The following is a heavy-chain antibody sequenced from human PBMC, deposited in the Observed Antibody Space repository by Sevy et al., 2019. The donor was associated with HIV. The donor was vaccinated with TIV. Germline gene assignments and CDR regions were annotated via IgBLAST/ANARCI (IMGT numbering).Heavy chain of an antibody. CDR3: ARDVRGEGICPGDLDY. Sequence: GGSLRLSCAASGFTFSDYGMQWVRQAPGKGLEWVAVIWNDGSNKYYADSVKGRFTTSRDNSSNTLYLQMNSLRAEDTAVYYCARDVRGEGICPGDLDYWGQGTLVTVSS. D-gene: IGHD3-10*02. V-gene: IGHV3-33*01. J-gene: IGHJ4*02. CDR2: IWNDGSNK. CDR1: GFTFSDYG.